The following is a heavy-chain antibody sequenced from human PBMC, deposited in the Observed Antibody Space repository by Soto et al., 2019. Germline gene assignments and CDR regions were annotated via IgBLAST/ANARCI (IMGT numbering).Heavy chain of an antibody. D-gene: IGHD2-15*01. CDR3: AVLGYCSGGSCYSARLDYYMDV. CDR1: GYTFTSYY. Sequence: GSVKVSCKASGYTFTSYYMHWVRQAPGQGLEWMGIINPSGGSTSYAQKFQGRVTMTRDTSTSTVYMELSSLRSEDTAVYYCAVLGYCSGGSCYSARLDYYMDVWGKGTTVTVSS. J-gene: IGHJ6*03. V-gene: IGHV1-46*03. CDR2: INPSGGST.